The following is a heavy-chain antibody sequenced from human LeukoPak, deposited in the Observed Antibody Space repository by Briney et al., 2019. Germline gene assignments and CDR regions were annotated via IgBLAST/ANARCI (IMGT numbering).Heavy chain of an antibody. CDR2: ISAYNGNT. V-gene: IGHV1-18*01. J-gene: IGHJ6*02. CDR1: GYTFTSYG. D-gene: IGHD3-10*01. Sequence: ASVKVSCKASGYTFTSYGISCVRQAPGQGLEWMGWISAYNGNTNYAQKLQGRVTMTTDTSTSTAYMELRSLRSDDTAVYYCARDEWFGELLPSSYYYYGMDVWGQGTTVTVSS. CDR3: ARDEWFGELLPSSYYYYGMDV.